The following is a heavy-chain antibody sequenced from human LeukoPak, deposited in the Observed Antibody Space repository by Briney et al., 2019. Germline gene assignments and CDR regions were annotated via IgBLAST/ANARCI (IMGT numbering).Heavy chain of an antibody. J-gene: IGHJ6*03. D-gene: IGHD5-18*01. CDR1: GGSISSSSYY. CDR2: IYYRGST. Sequence: KPSETLSLTCTVSGGSISSSSYYWGWIRQPPGKGLEWIGSIYYRGSTYYNPSLKSRVTISVDTSKNQFSLKLSSVTAADTAVYYCARAPRGYSYGPLYYYYYMDVWGKGTTVTVSS. CDR3: ARAPRGYSYGPLYYYYYMDV. V-gene: IGHV4-39*07.